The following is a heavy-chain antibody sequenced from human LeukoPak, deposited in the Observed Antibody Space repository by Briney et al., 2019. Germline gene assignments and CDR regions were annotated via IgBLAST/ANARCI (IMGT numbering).Heavy chain of an antibody. J-gene: IGHJ5*02. CDR2: FDPEDGET. Sequence: ASVKVSCKVSGYTLTELSMHWVRQAPGKGLEWMGGFDPEDGETIYAQKFQGRVTMTRDTSISTAYMELSRLRSDDTAVYYCARDQSYYDSSWFDPWGQGTLVTVSS. CDR3: ARDQSYYDSSWFDP. D-gene: IGHD5-12*01. V-gene: IGHV1-24*01. CDR1: GYTLTELS.